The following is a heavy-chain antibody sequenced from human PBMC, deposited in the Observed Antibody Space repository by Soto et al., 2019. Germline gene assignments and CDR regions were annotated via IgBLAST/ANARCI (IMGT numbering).Heavy chain of an antibody. D-gene: IGHD3-22*01. CDR3: VKDDGGYPSTAPH. V-gene: IGHV3-23*01. CDR2: ISGSGDRT. CDR1: GITISNYP. Sequence: EVQLLESGGGSVHPGGSLRLSCAASGITISNYPMSWVRQAPGKGLDWVSGISGSGDRTYYADSAKGRFSISKDISKNSLSLQLDSLGVEDTAVYFCVKDDGGYPSTAPHWGQGTLVTVSS. J-gene: IGHJ4*02.